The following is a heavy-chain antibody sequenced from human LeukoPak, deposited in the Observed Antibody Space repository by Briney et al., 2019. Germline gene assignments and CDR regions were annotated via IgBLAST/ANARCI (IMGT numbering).Heavy chain of an antibody. D-gene: IGHD1-26*01. J-gene: IGHJ4*02. CDR1: GGSISSYY. Sequence: SETLSLTCTVSGGSISSYYWSLIRQPPGKGLEWIGYIYYSGSTNYNPSLKSRVTISVDTSKNQFSLKLSSVTAADTAVYYCARRWGGSYHFDYWGQGTLVTISS. V-gene: IGHV4-59*01. CDR3: ARRWGGSYHFDY. CDR2: IYYSGST.